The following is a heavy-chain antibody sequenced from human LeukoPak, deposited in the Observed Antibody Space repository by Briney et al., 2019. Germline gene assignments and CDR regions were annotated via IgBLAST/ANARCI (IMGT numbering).Heavy chain of an antibody. CDR2: IWYDGSNK. V-gene: IGHV3-33*06. CDR1: GFTFSSYG. D-gene: IGHD6-13*01. CDR3: AKARGSSWAFNYFDY. J-gene: IGHJ4*02. Sequence: GGSLRLSCAASGFTFSSYGMHWVRQAPGKGLEWVAVIWYDGSNKFYRDSVKGRFTISRDNSKNTLYLQMNSLRAEDTAVYYCAKARGSSWAFNYFDYWGQGTLVTVSS.